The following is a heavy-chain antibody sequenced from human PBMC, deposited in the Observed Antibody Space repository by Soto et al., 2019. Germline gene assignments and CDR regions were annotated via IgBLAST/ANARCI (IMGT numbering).Heavy chain of an antibody. V-gene: IGHV1-24*01. Sequence: GASGKVSCKVSGYTLTELSMHWVRQAPGKGLEWMGGFDPEDGETIYAQKFQGRVTMTEDTSTDTAYMELSSLRSEDTAVYYCATDPTFGRGDAFDIWGKGTMVTVSS. CDR2: FDPEDGET. D-gene: IGHD3-10*01. CDR3: ATDPTFGRGDAFDI. J-gene: IGHJ3*02. CDR1: GYTLTELS.